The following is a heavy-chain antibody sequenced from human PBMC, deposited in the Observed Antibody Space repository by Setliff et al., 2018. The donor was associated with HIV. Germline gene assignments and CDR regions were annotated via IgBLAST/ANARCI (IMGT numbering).Heavy chain of an antibody. Sequence: LRLSCAASGFNFGMYAMSWVRQAPGKGLECVSGLAGDGTFIFYADVVKGRFTISRDNSRNALYLQMNSLRAEDTAVYYCARVADSITIFGVVAAYFQHWGQGTLVTVSS. CDR3: ARVADSITIFGVVAAYFQH. D-gene: IGHD3-3*01. V-gene: IGHV3-23*03. CDR1: GFNFGMYA. J-gene: IGHJ1*01. CDR2: LAGDGTFI.